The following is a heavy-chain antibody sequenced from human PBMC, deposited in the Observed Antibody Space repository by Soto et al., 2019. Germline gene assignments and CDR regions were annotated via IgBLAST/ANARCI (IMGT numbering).Heavy chain of an antibody. D-gene: IGHD3-3*01. V-gene: IGHV4-34*01. Sequence: SETLSLTCAVYGWSFSGYYWSWIRQPPGKGLEWIGEINHSGSTNYNPSLKSRVTISVDTSKNQFSLKLSSVTAADTAVYYCASRSGSDFWSGYSAYYYYGMDVWGQGTTVTGSS. CDR1: GWSFSGYY. J-gene: IGHJ6*02. CDR3: ASRSGSDFWSGYSAYYYYGMDV. CDR2: INHSGST.